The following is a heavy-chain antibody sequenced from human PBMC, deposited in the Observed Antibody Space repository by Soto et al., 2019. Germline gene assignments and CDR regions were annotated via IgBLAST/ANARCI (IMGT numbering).Heavy chain of an antibody. V-gene: IGHV3-48*01. Sequence: GGSLRLSCAASGLTFSSYSMNWVRQAPGKGLEWVSYISSSSSTIYYADSVKGRFTISRDNAKNSLYLQMNSLRAEDTAVYYCVPRKGDPFTWGPGTLVTVSS. D-gene: IGHD3-16*01. CDR1: GLTFSSYS. CDR3: VPRKGDPFT. CDR2: ISSSSSTI. J-gene: IGHJ4*02.